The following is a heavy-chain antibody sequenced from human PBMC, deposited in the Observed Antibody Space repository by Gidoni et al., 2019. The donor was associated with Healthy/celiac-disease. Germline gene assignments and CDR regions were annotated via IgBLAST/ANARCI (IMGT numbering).Heavy chain of an antibody. CDR3: ARWGYCSSTSCYYFDY. V-gene: IGHV1-46*03. D-gene: IGHD2-2*01. Sequence: QVQLVQFGAEVKKPGASVKVSCKASGYTFTSYYLHWVRQAPGQGLEWMGIINPSGGSTSYAQKFQGRVTMTRDTSTSTVYMELSSLRSEDTAVYYCARWGYCSSTSCYYFDYWGQGTLVTVSS. J-gene: IGHJ4*02. CDR2: INPSGGST. CDR1: GYTFTSYY.